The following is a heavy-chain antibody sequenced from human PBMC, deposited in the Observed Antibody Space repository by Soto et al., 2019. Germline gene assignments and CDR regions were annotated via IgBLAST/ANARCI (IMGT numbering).Heavy chain of an antibody. V-gene: IGHV4-39*07. J-gene: IGHJ4*02. CDR3: AADRGNSSTWPLDF. CDR2: IYSAENT. D-gene: IGHD6-13*01. CDR1: CGSVSSISYS. Sequence: PSETLSFTCTVSCGSVSSISYSRGWIRQSPGKGLEWIATIYSAENTYYHPSLLSRVTISVDTSMNEFSLKLNSLTAADTAVYFCAADRGNSSTWPLDFWGQGSLVTSPQ.